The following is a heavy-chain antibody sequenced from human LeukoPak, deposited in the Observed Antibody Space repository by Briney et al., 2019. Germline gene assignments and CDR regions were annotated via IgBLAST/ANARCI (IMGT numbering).Heavy chain of an antibody. CDR1: HYSISSGYY. CDR2: IYHSGST. J-gene: IGHJ6*03. V-gene: IGHV4-38-2*01. Sequence: SETLSLTCAVSHYSISSGYYWGWIRQPPGKGLEWIGSIYHSGSTYYKPSLKSRVTISVDTSKNQFSLKLSSVTAVEPAAYYCASQSSSSYHYHYMDVWGKGTTVTVS. CDR3: ASQSSSSYHYHYMDV. D-gene: IGHD6-6*01.